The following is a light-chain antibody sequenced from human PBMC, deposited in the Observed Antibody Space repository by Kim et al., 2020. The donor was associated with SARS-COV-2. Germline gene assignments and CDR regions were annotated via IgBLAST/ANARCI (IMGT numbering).Light chain of an antibody. CDR3: TSYTSSSTYF. CDR1: SSDVGGYKY. J-gene: IGLJ1*01. Sequence: QSALTQPASVSGSPGQSITISCTGTSSDVGGYKYVSWYQQYPGKAPKVMIYDVTKRPSGVSNRFSGSKSGNTASLTISGVQAEDEADYYCTSYTSSSTYFFGTGTKVTVL. V-gene: IGLV2-14*01. CDR2: DVT.